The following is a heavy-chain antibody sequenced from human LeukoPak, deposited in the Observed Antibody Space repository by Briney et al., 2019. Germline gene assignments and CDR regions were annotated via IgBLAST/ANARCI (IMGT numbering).Heavy chain of an antibody. J-gene: IGHJ5*01. Sequence: GGSLRLSCVVSGFSVSNNYVSWVRQAPGKGLEWVSVIYSGNTIKYADSVKGRFTISRDNSKNTVYLQMSSLRAEDTALYYCATIGTGDYRDDSWGQGTLVTVPS. CDR1: GFSVSNNY. CDR2: IYSGNTI. V-gene: IGHV3-66*01. CDR3: ATIGTGDYRDDS. D-gene: IGHD3/OR15-3a*01.